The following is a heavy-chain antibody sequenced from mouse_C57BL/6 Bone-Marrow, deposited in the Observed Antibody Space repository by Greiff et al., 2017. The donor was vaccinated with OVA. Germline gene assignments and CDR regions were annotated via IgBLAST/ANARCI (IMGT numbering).Heavy chain of an antibody. J-gene: IGHJ2*01. Sequence: QVQLQQPGAELVMPGASVKLSCKASGYTFTSYWMHWVKQRPGQGLEWIGEIDPSDSYTNYNQKFKGKSTLTVDKSSSTAYMQLSSLTSEDSAVYYYARGGDWAYFDYWGQGTALTVSS. D-gene: IGHD4-1*01. CDR1: GYTFTSYW. V-gene: IGHV1-69*01. CDR3: ARGGDWAYFDY. CDR2: IDPSDSYT.